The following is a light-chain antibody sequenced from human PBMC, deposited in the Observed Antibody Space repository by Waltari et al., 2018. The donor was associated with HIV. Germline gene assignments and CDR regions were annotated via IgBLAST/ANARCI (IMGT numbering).Light chain of an antibody. J-gene: IGLJ2*01. V-gene: IGLV2-14*03. CDR2: NVN. Sequence: QSALTQPAPASGSPGQSITSSSTGTISGLDGYDYVSWYQQHPGKAPKLIIYNVNRRPTGVSDRFSGSKSGNTASLTISGLQPEDEADYYCGAYTGSGNLGLFGGGTKLTVL. CDR1: ISGLDGYDY. CDR3: GAYTGSGNLGL.